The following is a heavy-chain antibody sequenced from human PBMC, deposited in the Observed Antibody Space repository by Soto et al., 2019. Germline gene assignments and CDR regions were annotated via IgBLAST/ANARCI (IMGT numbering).Heavy chain of an antibody. Sequence: PAQTLSLTCAISVDSVSSNTAAWNWIRSSPSRGLEWLGRTYYRSNWRHDYAVSVKSRITVTTDTSKNHFSLQLNSVTPDDTAVYYCARGVAGSGFDLWGQGTLVTVSS. J-gene: IGHJ4*02. V-gene: IGHV6-1*01. CDR3: ARGVAGSGFDL. CDR2: TYYRSNWRH. D-gene: IGHD6-19*01. CDR1: VDSVSSNTAA.